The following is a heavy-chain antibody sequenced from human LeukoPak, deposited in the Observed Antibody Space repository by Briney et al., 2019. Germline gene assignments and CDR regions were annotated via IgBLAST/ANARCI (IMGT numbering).Heavy chain of an antibody. Sequence: SETLSLTCTVSGGSISSGDYYWSWIRQPAGKGLEWIGRIYPSGSTNYNPSLKSRVTISVDTSKNQFSLKLSSVTAADTAVYYCASTAYYYGSGVYFDYWGQGTLVTVSS. CDR2: IYPSGST. V-gene: IGHV4-61*02. CDR3: ASTAYYYGSGVYFDY. J-gene: IGHJ4*02. D-gene: IGHD3-10*01. CDR1: GGSISSGDYY.